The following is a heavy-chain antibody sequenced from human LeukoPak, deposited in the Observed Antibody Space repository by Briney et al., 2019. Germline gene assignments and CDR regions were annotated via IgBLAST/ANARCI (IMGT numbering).Heavy chain of an antibody. CDR3: ARERRGGGYSGHCDS. CDR1: GGSISSGDYY. J-gene: IGHJ4*02. D-gene: IGHD5-12*01. Sequence: PSETLSLTCNVSGGSISSGDYYWSWLRQAPGKGLEWIGFIYQSETYYYNPSLKTRLTISGDTSKNQFSLRLSSVTAADTAVYYCARERRGGGYSGHCDSWGQGTLVTVSS. V-gene: IGHV4-30-4*01. CDR2: IYQSETY.